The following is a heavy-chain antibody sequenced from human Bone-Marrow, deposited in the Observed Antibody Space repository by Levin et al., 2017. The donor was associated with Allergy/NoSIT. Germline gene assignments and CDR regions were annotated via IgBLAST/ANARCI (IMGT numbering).Heavy chain of an antibody. Sequence: GESLKISCVASGFTFSRYAMGWVRQTPGKGLQWVAAVSASGDKTYNADSVKGRFTISRDNSKNTLYLQLDSLRAEDPALYSCAKGCDSSCYLFDSWGQGTLDTVSS. CDR2: VSASGDKT. CDR3: AKGCDSSCYLFDS. CDR1: GFTFSRYA. J-gene: IGHJ4*02. D-gene: IGHD3-16*02. V-gene: IGHV3-23*01.